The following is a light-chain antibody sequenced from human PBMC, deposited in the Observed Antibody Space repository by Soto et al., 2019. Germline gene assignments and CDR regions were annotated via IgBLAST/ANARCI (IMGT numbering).Light chain of an antibody. J-gene: IGKJ5*01. CDR1: QSVSND. CDR3: QQRSNWPPLIT. Sequence: ETVMTQSPATLSVSLGERVTFSCRASQSVSNDLAWYQQKPGQAPRLLIYDASNRATGIPARFSGSGSGTDFTLTISSLEPEDFAVYYCQQRSNWPPLITFGQGTRLEIK. V-gene: IGKV3-11*01. CDR2: DAS.